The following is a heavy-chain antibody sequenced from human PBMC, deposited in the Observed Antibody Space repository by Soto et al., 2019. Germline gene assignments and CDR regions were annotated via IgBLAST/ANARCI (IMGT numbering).Heavy chain of an antibody. CDR3: TTWRSSSWFDY. Sequence: VESLKISCNGSGYSFSTYSIGWVRQMPGKGLEWMGNIFSSDSYARYSPSFQGQVTISVDRSISTAYLQWSSLKASDTAMYYCTTWRSSSWFDYWGQGTQVTVSS. J-gene: IGHJ4*02. D-gene: IGHD6-13*01. CDR2: IFSSDSYA. V-gene: IGHV5-51*01. CDR1: GYSFSTYS.